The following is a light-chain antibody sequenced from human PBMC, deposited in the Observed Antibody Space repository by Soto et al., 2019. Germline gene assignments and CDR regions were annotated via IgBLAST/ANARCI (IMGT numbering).Light chain of an antibody. V-gene: IGKV3-20*01. CDR2: GAS. Sequence: PGERATLSCRASQGGSSNYLAWYQQRTGQAPRLLIYGASTRATGIPDRFSGSWSGTDFTLTISRLEPEDFAVYYCQQYGSLSWTFGQGTKVEIK. CDR3: QQYGSLSWT. J-gene: IGKJ1*01. CDR1: QGGSSNY.